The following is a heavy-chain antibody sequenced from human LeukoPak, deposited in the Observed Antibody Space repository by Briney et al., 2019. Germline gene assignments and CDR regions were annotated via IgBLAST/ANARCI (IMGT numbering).Heavy chain of an antibody. J-gene: IGHJ4*02. D-gene: IGHD6-13*01. CDR2: INHSGNT. Sequence: SETLSLTCAVYGGPFSGDYWTWMRQPPGKGLEWIGEINHSGNTNYNPSLKSRVTISVDMSKNQFSLKLNSVTAADTAVYYCAAPGYSSQEGIEYWGQGTLVTVSS. V-gene: IGHV4-34*01. CDR3: AAPGYSSQEGIEY. CDR1: GGPFSGDY.